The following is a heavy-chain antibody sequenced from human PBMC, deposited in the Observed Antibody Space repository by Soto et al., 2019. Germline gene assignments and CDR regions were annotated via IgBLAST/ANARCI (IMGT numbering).Heavy chain of an antibody. J-gene: IGHJ5*02. V-gene: IGHV3-48*03. CDR3: ARGQYCSSTSCYRGDWFDP. D-gene: IGHD2-2*01. Sequence: GGSLRLSCAASGFSFSNDNMNWIRQAPGKGLEWVSYISSSGSTIYYADSVKGRFTISRDNAKNSLYLQMNSLRAEDTAVYYCARGQYCSSTSCYRGDWFDPWGQGTLVTVSS. CDR2: ISSSGSTI. CDR1: GFSFSNDN.